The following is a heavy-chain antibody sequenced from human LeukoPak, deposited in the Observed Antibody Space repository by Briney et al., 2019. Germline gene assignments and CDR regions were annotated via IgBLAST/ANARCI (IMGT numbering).Heavy chain of an antibody. J-gene: IGHJ5*02. D-gene: IGHD4-11*01. CDR2: IYYSGST. CDR1: GGSISSSSYY. CDR3: ASLTTADNWFDP. Sequence: SETLSLTCTVSGGSISSSSYYWGWIRQPPGKGLEWIGSIYYSGSTYYNPSLKSRVTISVDTSKNQFSLKLSSVTAADTAVYYCASLTTADNWFDPWGQGTLVTVSS. V-gene: IGHV4-39*07.